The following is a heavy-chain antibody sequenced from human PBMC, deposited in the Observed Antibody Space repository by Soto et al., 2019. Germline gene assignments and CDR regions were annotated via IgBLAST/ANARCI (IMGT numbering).Heavy chain of an antibody. CDR3: ARDGPYGSGSLDY. CDR2: IYYSGST. V-gene: IGHV4-31*03. J-gene: IGHJ4*02. Sequence: QVQLQESGPGLVKPSQTLSLTCTVSGGSISSGGYYWSWIRQHPGKGLEWIGYIYYSGSTYYNPSLQSRVXXSXDXXKNPFSLKLSSVTAADTAVYYCARDGPYGSGSLDYWGQGTLVTVSS. CDR1: GGSISSGGYY. D-gene: IGHD3-10*01.